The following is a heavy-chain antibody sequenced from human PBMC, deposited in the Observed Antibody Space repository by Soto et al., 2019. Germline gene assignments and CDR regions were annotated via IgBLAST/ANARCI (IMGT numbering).Heavy chain of an antibody. J-gene: IGHJ5*02. Sequence: HLVQSGPEVKKPGASVTVSCKTSGDTFTNFGLSWVRQAPGQGLEWMGWIATYNSNKNYAQKFQGRLTLTTDTSTSTGYMELKSLEYDDTAVYDCARVLRGVVNWFDPWGQGTLVNVSS. CDR3: ARVLRGVVNWFDP. D-gene: IGHD3-10*01. V-gene: IGHV1-18*01. CDR1: GDTFTNFG. CDR2: IATYNSNK.